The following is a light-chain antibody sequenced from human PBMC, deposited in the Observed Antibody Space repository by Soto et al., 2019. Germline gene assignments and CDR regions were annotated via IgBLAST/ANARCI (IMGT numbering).Light chain of an antibody. Sequence: QSVLTQPPSASGSPGQAVTISCTGTSRDIGGYDFVSWYQVRPGEAPQLIIYNVNGRPSGVPRRFSGSKSGNTASLTVSGLQAVDEAHYYCRSYSDTNICVFGPGTKVTVL. CDR3: RSYSDTNICV. CDR1: SRDIGGYDF. J-gene: IGLJ1*01. V-gene: IGLV2-8*01. CDR2: NVN.